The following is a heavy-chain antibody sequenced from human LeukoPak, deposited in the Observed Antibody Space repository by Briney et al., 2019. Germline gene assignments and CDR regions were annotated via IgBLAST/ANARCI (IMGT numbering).Heavy chain of an antibody. CDR3: ARAKIPGYSSPNDPFDY. J-gene: IGHJ4*02. CDR2: IYYSGST. CDR1: GGSISSYY. V-gene: IGHV4-59*01. Sequence: SSETLSLTCTVSGGSISSYYWSWLRQPPGKGLEWIGYIYYSGSTNYNPSLKSRVTISVDTSKNQFSLKLSSVTAADTAVYYCARAKIPGYSSPNDPFDYWGQGTLVTVSS. D-gene: IGHD5-18*01.